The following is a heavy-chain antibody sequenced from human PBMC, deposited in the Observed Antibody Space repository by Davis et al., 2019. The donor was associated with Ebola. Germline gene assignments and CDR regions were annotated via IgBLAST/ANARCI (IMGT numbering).Heavy chain of an antibody. CDR1: GDSISSSNW. D-gene: IGHD3-10*01. J-gene: IGHJ5*02. CDR3: ASRRRNFYGSGSYYKGWFDP. Sequence: SETLSLTCAVSGDSISSSNWWSWVRQPPGKGLEWIGEINHSGSTNYNPSLKSRVTISVDTSKIQFSLKLSSVTAADTAVYYCASRRRNFYGSGSYYKGWFDPWGQGTLVTVSS. CDR2: INHSGST. V-gene: IGHV4-4*02.